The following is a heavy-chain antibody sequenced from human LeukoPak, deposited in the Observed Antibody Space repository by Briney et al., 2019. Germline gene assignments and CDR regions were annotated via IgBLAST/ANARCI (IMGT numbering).Heavy chain of an antibody. D-gene: IGHD2-15*01. CDR3: ARYRDSADDAFDI. J-gene: IGHJ3*02. CDR1: GGTFSSYA. CDR2: IIPILGIA. V-gene: IGHV1-69*04. Sequence: PGASVKVSCKASGGTFSSYAISWVRQAPGQGLEWMGRIIPILGIANYAQKFQGRVTITADKSTSTAYMELSSLRSEDTAVYYCARYRDSADDAFDIWGQGTMVTVSS.